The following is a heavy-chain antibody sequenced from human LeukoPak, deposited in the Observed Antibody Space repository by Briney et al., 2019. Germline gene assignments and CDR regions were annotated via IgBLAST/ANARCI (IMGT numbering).Heavy chain of an antibody. CDR1: GYTFTGYY. CDR3: AREGSSGWYD. Sequence: ASVKVSCTASGYTFTGYYTHWVRQAPGQGLEWMGRINPSGGSTSYAQKFQGRVTMTRDTSTSTVYMELSSLRSEDTAVYYCAREGSSGWYDWGQGTLVTVSS. V-gene: IGHV1-46*01. D-gene: IGHD6-19*01. CDR2: INPSGGST. J-gene: IGHJ4*02.